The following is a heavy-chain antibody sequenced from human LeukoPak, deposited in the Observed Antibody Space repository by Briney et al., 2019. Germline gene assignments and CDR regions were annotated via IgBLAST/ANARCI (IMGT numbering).Heavy chain of an antibody. J-gene: IGHJ4*02. CDR3: TTLNWG. CDR2: IKSDTDGGTT. Sequence: GGSLRLSCAASGFTFSDAWMSWVRQAPGKGLEWVGRIKSDTDGGTTAYSAPVKGRLTISRDDSKNTLYLQMNSLKTEDTAVYYCTTLNWGWGQGALVTVSS. V-gene: IGHV3-15*01. CDR1: GFTFSDAW. D-gene: IGHD7-27*01.